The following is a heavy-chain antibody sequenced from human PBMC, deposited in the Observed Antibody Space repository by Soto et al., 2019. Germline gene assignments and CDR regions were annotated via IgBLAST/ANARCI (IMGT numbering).Heavy chain of an antibody. V-gene: IGHV3-23*01. CDR2: ISGSGTTT. J-gene: IGHJ4*02. CDR3: AKDLAGATRGRLDY. Sequence: VGSLRLSGAASGFTFSSYGMSWVRQAPGKGLEWVSGISGSGTTTYYADFVKGHFTISRDNSKNTLYLQMNSLRAEDTAVYYRAKDLAGATRGRLDYWGQGALVTVSS. D-gene: IGHD1-26*01. CDR1: GFTFSSYG.